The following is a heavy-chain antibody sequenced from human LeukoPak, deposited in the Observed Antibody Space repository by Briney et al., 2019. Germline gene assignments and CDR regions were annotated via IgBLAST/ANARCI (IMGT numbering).Heavy chain of an antibody. V-gene: IGHV4-31*03. Sequence: PSETLSLTCTVSGGSISSGGYYWSWIRQHPGKGLEWIGYTYYSGSTYYNPSLKSRVTISVDTSKNQFSLKLSSVTAADTAVYYCGRDQDSGGPNFDYWGQGTLVTVSS. CDR2: TYYSGST. CDR1: GGSISSGGYY. CDR3: GRDQDSGGPNFDY. D-gene: IGHD2-15*01. J-gene: IGHJ4*02.